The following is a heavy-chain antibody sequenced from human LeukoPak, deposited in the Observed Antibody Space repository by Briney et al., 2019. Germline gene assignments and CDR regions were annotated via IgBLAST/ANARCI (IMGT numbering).Heavy chain of an antibody. D-gene: IGHD7-27*01. CDR2: VDSNSGGT. J-gene: IGHJ3*02. V-gene: IGHV1-2*02. Sequence: ASVKVSCKTSGHNFIGYYMHWVRQAPGQGLEWMGWVDSNSGGTNYAQKFQGRVTMTRDTSITTVYMGLSRLRSDDTAVYYCARDMGIAATDAFDIWGQGTMVSVSS. CDR3: ARDMGIAATDAFDI. CDR1: GHNFIGYY.